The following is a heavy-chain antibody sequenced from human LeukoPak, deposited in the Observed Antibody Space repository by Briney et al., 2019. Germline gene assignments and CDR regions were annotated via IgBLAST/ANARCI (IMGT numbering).Heavy chain of an antibody. CDR3: ARRSYQLRGEDV. D-gene: IGHD2-2*01. V-gene: IGHV3-21*01. Sequence: PGGSLRLSCAASGFTFSSYWMSWVRQAPGKGLEWVSSISSSSSYIYYADSVKGRFTISRDNAKNSLYLQMNTLRAEDTAVYYCARRSYQLRGEDVWGKGTTVTVSS. J-gene: IGHJ6*04. CDR1: GFTFSSYW. CDR2: ISSSSSYI.